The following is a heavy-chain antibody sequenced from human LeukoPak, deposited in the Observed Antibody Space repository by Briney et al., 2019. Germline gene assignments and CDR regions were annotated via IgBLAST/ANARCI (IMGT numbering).Heavy chain of an antibody. D-gene: IGHD1-20*01. J-gene: IGHJ5*02. V-gene: IGHV3-23*01. CDR1: GFTFSSYA. CDR2: ISGSGGST. CDR3: AKVGSITGTTRYWFDP. Sequence: PGGSLRLSCAASGFTFSSYAMSWVRQAPGKGLEWVSAISGSGGSTYYADSVKGRFTISRDNSKNTLYLQMNSLRAEDTAVYYCAKVGSITGTTRYWFDPWGQGTLVTVSS.